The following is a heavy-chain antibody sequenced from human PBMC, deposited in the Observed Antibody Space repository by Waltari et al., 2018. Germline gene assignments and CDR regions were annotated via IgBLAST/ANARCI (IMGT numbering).Heavy chain of an antibody. CDR3: VKDMGSGGGADAFEI. CDR2: ISWNSGRI. CDR1: GFTFDDYA. V-gene: IGHV3-9*03. D-gene: IGHD3-10*01. Sequence: EVQLVESGGGLVQPGRSLRLSCAASGFTFDDYAMHWVRQVPGKGLEWVSGISWNSGRIEYADSVKGRFTISRDNAKNSLYLQMNSLRAEDMALYYCVKDMGSGGGADAFEIWGQGTMVTVSS. J-gene: IGHJ3*02.